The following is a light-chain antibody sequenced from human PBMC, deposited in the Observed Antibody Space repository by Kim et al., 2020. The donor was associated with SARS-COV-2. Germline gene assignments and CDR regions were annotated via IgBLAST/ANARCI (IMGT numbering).Light chain of an antibody. CDR3: KSRDSSGNLLV. J-gene: IGLJ2*01. CDR2: GKN. Sequence: ALGQTVRITCQGDNLTTYYASWYQQKPGPAPVLVIFGKNNRPSGIPDRFSGSSSGNTASLTITGAQAEDEADYYCKSRDSSGNLLVFGGGTKVTVL. CDR1: NLTTYY. V-gene: IGLV3-19*01.